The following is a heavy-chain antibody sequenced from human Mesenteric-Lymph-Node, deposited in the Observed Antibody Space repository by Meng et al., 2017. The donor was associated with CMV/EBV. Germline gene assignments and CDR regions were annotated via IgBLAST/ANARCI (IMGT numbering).Heavy chain of an antibody. V-gene: IGHV3-30*02. CDR2: IRNDESNK. CDR1: GSTFRSYG. Sequence: GESLKISCAASGSTFRSYGMHWVRQAPGKGLEWVAFIRNDESNKYYADSVKGRFTISRDISKNTLYLQMNSLRVQDTAVYYCAKDHPVVDFWGQGTLVTVSS. J-gene: IGHJ4*02. CDR3: AKDHPVVDF.